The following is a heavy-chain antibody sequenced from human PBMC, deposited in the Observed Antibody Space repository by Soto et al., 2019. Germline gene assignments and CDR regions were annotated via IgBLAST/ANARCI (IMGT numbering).Heavy chain of an antibody. CDR3: AADSYSSGWWGY. V-gene: IGHV3-15*07. Sequence: DVQLVESGGGLVKPGGSLRLSCAASGFTFNNDWMNWVRQAPGKGLEWVGRIKSKTDGGTTDYAAPVKGRFTITRDDSANPLCLQMNSLKTEDTAVYYCAADSYSSGWWGYWGQGTLVTVSS. D-gene: IGHD6-19*01. CDR1: GFTFNNDW. CDR2: IKSKTDGGTT. J-gene: IGHJ4*02.